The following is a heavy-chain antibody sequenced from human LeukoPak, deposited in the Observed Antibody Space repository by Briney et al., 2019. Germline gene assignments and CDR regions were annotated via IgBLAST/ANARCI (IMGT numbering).Heavy chain of an antibody. CDR3: ARAALGSSWYYYYYGMDV. J-gene: IGHJ6*02. Sequence: TGGSLRLSCAASGFTFSSYWMSWVRQAPGKGLEWVANIKQDGSEKYYVDSVKGRFTISRDNAKNSLYLQMNSLRAEDTAVCYCARAALGSSWYYYYYGMDVWGQGTTVTVSS. V-gene: IGHV3-7*01. CDR2: IKQDGSEK. CDR1: GFTFSSYW. D-gene: IGHD6-13*01.